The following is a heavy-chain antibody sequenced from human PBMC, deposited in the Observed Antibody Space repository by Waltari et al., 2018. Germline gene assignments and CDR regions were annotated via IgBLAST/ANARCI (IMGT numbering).Heavy chain of an antibody. CDR1: GGTFSXYA. V-gene: IGHV1-69*05. CDR2: IIPIFGTA. J-gene: IGHJ6*02. Sequence: QVQLVQSGAEVKKPGSSVKVSCKASGGTFSXYAXXWVRQAPGQGLEWMVGIIPIFGTANYAQKYQGTVTITTDESTSTAYMERSSLRSEDXAMYYCAREGYYYDSXXPXYGMDVWGQGTTV. D-gene: IGHD3-22*01. CDR3: AREGYYYDSXXPXYGMDV.